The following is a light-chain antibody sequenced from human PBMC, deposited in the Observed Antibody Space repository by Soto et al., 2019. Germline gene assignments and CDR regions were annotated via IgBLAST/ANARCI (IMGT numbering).Light chain of an antibody. CDR3: QQYESLPRT. CDR2: NAS. CDR1: QDTSNY. V-gene: IGKV1-33*01. Sequence: DIQMTQSPSSLSASVGDRVTITCQASQDTSNYLNWYQQKPGKAPKLLIYNASNLETGVPSRFSGSGSGTDFNLTISSLQPEDIATYYCQQYESLPRTFGQGTKVEIK. J-gene: IGKJ1*01.